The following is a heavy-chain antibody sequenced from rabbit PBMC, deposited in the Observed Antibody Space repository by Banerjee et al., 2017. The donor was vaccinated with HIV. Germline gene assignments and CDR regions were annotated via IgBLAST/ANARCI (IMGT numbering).Heavy chain of an antibody. CDR1: GFSFSNKYV. J-gene: IGHJ4*01. V-gene: IGHV1S45*01. CDR2: IDPLFNNT. D-gene: IGHD1-1*01. CDR3: VRDFPYSSSIGL. Sequence: QEQLEESGGDLVKPEGSLTLTCTASGFSFSNKYVMCWVRQAPGKGLEWIGYIDPLFNNTYYATWVNGRFTISSHNAQNTLYLQLNSLTAADTATYFCVRDFPYSSSIGLWGPGTLVTVS.